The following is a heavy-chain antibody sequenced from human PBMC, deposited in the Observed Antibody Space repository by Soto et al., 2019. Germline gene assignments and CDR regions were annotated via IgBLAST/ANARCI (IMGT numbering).Heavy chain of an antibody. CDR3: AKTYYYDSAGYYAPFDP. V-gene: IGHV5-10-1*03. D-gene: IGHD3-22*01. CDR1: GYTFTSYW. CDR2: IDPSDSYT. J-gene: IGHJ5*02. Sequence: EVQLVQSGAEVKKPGESLRISCKGSGYTFTSYWISWVHQLPGKGLEWMGRIDPSDSYTNYSPSFQGHVTISADKSISTAYLQWSSLKASDTAMYYCAKTYYYDSAGYYAPFDPWGQGTLVTVSS.